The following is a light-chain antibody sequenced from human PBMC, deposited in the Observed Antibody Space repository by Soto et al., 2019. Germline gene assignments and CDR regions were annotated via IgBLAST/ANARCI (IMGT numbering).Light chain of an antibody. J-gene: IGKJ1*01. CDR3: QQYGSSPWT. CDR1: HSINTN. V-gene: IGKV3-15*01. CDR2: DAS. Sequence: ETVVTQSPATLSVSPGERATLSCRASHSINTNLAWYQQRPGQAPRLLIYDASTRATGIPARFSGSGSGTEFTLTISSLEPEDFAVYYCQQYGSSPWTFGQGTKVDIK.